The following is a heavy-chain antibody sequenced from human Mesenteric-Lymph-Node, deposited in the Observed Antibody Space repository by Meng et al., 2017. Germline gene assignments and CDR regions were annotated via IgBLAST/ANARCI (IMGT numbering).Heavy chain of an antibody. D-gene: IGHD3-22*01. J-gene: IGHJ4*02. CDR2: IYPDDSDS. CDR3: ARGPRGIVVIEYYFDY. CDR1: GYSFSTYW. V-gene: IGHV5-51*01. Sequence: GESLKISCKGSGYSFSTYWIGWVRQMPGKGLEWMGIIYPDDSDSRYDPAFQGQVTISADKSTDTAYLQWSSLEASDSAIYFCARGPRGIVVIEYYFDYWGQGTLVTVSS.